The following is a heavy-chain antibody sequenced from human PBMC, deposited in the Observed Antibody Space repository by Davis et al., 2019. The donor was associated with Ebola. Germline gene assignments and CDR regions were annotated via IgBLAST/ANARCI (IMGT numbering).Heavy chain of an antibody. CDR2: ISSSSSTI. CDR3: ARREAASIDY. J-gene: IGHJ4*02. CDR1: GFTFSSYS. V-gene: IGHV3-48*04. D-gene: IGHD6-25*01. Sequence: GESLKISCAASGFTFSSYSMNWVRQAPGKGLEWVSYISSSSSTIYYADSVKGRFTISRDNAKNTLFLQLNSLRVEDTAIYYCARREAASIDYWGQGTLVTVSS.